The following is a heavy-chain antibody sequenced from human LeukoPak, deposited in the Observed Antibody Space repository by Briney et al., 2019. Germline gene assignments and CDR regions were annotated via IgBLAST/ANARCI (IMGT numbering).Heavy chain of an antibody. CDR2: IYPGDSDT. V-gene: IGHV5-51*01. D-gene: IGHD5-24*01. Sequence: KFGESLQISCKGSGYSFTTYWIGWVRQLPGKGLEWMGIIYPGDSDTRYSPSFQGQVTISADKSISTAYLQWSSLKASDTAMYYCARLAGYNRKIRPVYYYYYYMDVWGKGTTVTVSS. J-gene: IGHJ6*03. CDR1: GYSFTTYW. CDR3: ARLAGYNRKIRPVYYYYYYMDV.